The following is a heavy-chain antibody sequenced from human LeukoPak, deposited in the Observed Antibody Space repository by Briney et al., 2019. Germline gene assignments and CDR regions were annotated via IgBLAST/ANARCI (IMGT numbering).Heavy chain of an antibody. V-gene: IGHV1-8*01. D-gene: IGHD2-15*01. CDR2: MNPNSSNT. CDR1: GYTFTSYD. Sequence: GASVKVSCKASGYTFTSYDINWVRQATGQGLEWMGWMNPNSSNTGYAQKFQGRVTMTRNSFITTAYMELSSLRSEDTAVYYCARRHGRCSDGSCYYPDYWGQGTLVTVSS. J-gene: IGHJ4*02. CDR3: ARRHGRCSDGSCYYPDY.